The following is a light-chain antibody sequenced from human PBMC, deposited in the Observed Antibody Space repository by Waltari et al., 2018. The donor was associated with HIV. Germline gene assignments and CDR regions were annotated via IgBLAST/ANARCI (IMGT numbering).Light chain of an antibody. J-gene: IGLJ2*01. CDR3: QGWDSSSDHVV. CDR2: DDS. CDR1: NIGSKS. Sequence: SYVLTQPPSVSVAPGKTARITCGGNNIGSKSVHWYQQKPGQAPLLVIYDDSDRPSVIPERFSGSNAGNTATLTFSSVEAGDEADYYCQGWDSSSDHVVFGGGTKLTVL. V-gene: IGLV3-21*04.